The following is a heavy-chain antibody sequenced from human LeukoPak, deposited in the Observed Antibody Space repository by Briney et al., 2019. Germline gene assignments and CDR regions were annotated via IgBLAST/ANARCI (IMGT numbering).Heavy chain of an antibody. CDR2: ITSSSDYI. D-gene: IGHD5-18*01. Sequence: PGGSLRLSCTASGFTFSSYSMNWVRQAPGKGLEWVSSITSSSDYIYYADSVKGRFTISRDNAENSLHLQMNGLRADDTAVYYCAREFKSGYGMWAWGQGTLVTVSS. CDR3: AREFKSGYGMWA. J-gene: IGHJ5*02. CDR1: GFTFSSYS. V-gene: IGHV3-21*01.